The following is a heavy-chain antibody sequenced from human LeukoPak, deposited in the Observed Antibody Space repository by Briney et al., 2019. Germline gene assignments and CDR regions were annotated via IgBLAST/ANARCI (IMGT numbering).Heavy chain of an antibody. CDR2: ISSSSSYI. V-gene: IGHV3-21*01. J-gene: IGHJ6*02. CDR1: GFTFSSYS. CDR3: ARETGHFYGMDV. Sequence: GGSLRLSCAASGFTFSSYSMNWVRQAPGKGLEWVSSISSSSSYIYYADSVKGRFTISRDNAKNSLYLQMNSLRAEDTAVYYCARETGHFYGMDVWGQGTTVTVSS.